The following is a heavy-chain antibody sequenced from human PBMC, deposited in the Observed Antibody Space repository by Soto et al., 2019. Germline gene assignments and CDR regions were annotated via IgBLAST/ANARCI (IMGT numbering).Heavy chain of an antibody. CDR1: GGSISSGDYY. V-gene: IGHV4-30-4*01. CDR2: IYYSGST. Sequence: SETLSLTCTVSGGSISSGDYYWSWIRQPPGKGLEWIGYIYYSGSTYYNPSLKSRVTISVDTSKNQFSLKLSSVTAADTAVYYCASSGTAYYYDSSGYYPLPYYFDYWGQGTLVTVSS. J-gene: IGHJ4*02. D-gene: IGHD3-22*01. CDR3: ASSGTAYYYDSSGYYPLPYYFDY.